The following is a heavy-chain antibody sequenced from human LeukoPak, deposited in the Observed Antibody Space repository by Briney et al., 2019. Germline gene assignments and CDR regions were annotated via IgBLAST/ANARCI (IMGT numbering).Heavy chain of an antibody. Sequence: SETLSLTCTVSGASIRTYHWSWFRQSPGKGLEWTASIYDSGYTNYSPSLKSRTTISVDTSNNQFSLRLTSVTAADTAVYYRARLNKAGGSHRDFDCWGQGTLVTVSS. V-gene: IGHV4-59*08. CDR1: GASIRTYH. CDR3: ARLNKAGGSHRDFDC. CDR2: IYDSGYT. D-gene: IGHD4-23*01. J-gene: IGHJ4*02.